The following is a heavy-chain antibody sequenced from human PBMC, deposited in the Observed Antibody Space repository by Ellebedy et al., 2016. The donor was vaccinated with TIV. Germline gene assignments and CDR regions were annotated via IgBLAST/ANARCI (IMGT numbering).Heavy chain of an antibody. V-gene: IGHV1-2*02. Sequence: ASVKVSCKASGYTFTGYYMHWVRQAPGQGLEWMGWINPHSGGTNYAQKFQGRVTMTRDTSISTAYMELSRLRSDDTAAYYCARDFSTRHYGMDVWGQGTTVTVSS. CDR1: GYTFTGYY. J-gene: IGHJ6*02. CDR3: ARDFSTRHYGMDV. D-gene: IGHD2-2*01. CDR2: INPHSGGT.